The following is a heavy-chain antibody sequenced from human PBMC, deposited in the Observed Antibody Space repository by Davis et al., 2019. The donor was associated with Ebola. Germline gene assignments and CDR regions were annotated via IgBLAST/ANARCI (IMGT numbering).Heavy chain of an antibody. CDR3: VPGTWI. Sequence: PGGSLRLSCATSGFTFINTRMNWVRQAPGKGLEWISYISDSGSTTYYTDSVKGRFTISRDNAKNSLYLQMNTLRVEDTAIYYCVPGTWIRGQGTLVTVSS. J-gene: IGHJ4*02. D-gene: IGHD5-18*01. CDR2: ISDSGSTT. CDR1: GFTFINTR. V-gene: IGHV3-48*04.